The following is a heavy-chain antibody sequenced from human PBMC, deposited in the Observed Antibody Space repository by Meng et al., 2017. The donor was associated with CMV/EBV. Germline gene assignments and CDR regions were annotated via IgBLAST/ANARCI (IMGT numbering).Heavy chain of an antibody. CDR3: RLGHYSQD. Sequence: EVQLVESRGVLVQPGGSLRLSCAASGFNVSRNEMSWVRQAPGKGLEWVANIKNDGSERYYVDSVKGRFSISRDNADNSLYLQMNNLRAEDTAVYYCRLGHYSQDWGQGTLVTVSS. D-gene: IGHD4-17*01. CDR1: GFNVSRNE. V-gene: IGHV3-7*02. CDR2: IKNDGSER. J-gene: IGHJ4*02.